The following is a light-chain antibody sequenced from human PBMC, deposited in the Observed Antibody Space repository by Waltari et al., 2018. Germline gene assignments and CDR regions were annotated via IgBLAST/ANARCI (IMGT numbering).Light chain of an antibody. CDR2: DGS. V-gene: IGKV3-15*01. CDR1: QSVRSN. Sequence: EIVMTQSPATLSVSPGERVTLPCRASQSVRSNLAWDQQKPGQGPKLLIYDGSTRATGIPARFSGSGSGTDFTLTISSLQSEDFAIYYCHQSDDWPPYSFGQGTKLEIK. CDR3: HQSDDWPPYS. J-gene: IGKJ2*03.